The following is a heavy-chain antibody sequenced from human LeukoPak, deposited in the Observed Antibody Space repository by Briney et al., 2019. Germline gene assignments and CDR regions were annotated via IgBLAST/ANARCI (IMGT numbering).Heavy chain of an antibody. J-gene: IGHJ5*02. CDR2: IIPIFATA. D-gene: IGHD2-2*01. Sequence: GASVKVSCKASGGTFSSYNINWVRQAPGQGLEWMGGIIPIFATANYAQRFQGRVTITADESTSTAYMELSSLRSEDTAVYYCARRSTSNWFDPWGQGTLVTVSS. CDR3: ARRSTSNWFDP. V-gene: IGHV1-69*13. CDR1: GGTFSSYN.